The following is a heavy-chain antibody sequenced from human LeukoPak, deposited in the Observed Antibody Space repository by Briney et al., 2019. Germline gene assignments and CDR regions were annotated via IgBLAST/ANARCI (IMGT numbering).Heavy chain of an antibody. CDR1: GLTFSSYA. CDR2: ISGSGGST. D-gene: IGHD1-26*01. CDR3: ARDTAVGANNWFDP. Sequence: QPGGSLRLSCAASGLTFSSYAMSWVRQAPGKGLEWVSTISGSGGSTSHADSVKGRFTISRDNSKNTLYLQMNSLRAEDTAVYYCARDTAVGANNWFDPWGQGTLVTVSS. J-gene: IGHJ5*02. V-gene: IGHV3-23*01.